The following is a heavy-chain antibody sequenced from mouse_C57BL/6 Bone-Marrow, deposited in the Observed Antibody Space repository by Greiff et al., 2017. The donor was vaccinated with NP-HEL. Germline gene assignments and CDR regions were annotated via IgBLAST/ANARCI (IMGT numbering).Heavy chain of an antibody. Sequence: ESGPGLVKPSQSLSLTCSVTGYSITSGYYWNWIRQFPGNKLEWMGYISYDGSNNYNPSLKNRISITRDTSKNQFFLKLNSVTTEDTATYYGARVLYDGYYSWFAYWGQGTLVTVSA. CDR3: ARVLYDGYYSWFAY. CDR1: GYSITSGYY. V-gene: IGHV3-6*01. D-gene: IGHD2-3*01. CDR2: ISYDGSN. J-gene: IGHJ3*01.